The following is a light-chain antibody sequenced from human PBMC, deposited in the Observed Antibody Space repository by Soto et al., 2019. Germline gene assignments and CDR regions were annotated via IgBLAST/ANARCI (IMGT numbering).Light chain of an antibody. J-gene: IGKJ3*01. Sequence: DIQLTQSPSFLSASVGDRVTITCRASQGISSYLAWYQQKPGKAPKLLIYAASTLQSGVPSRFSGSGSGTEFTLTISSLPPEDFATYYCQQLNSYPTFGPGTKVDCK. CDR3: QQLNSYPT. CDR2: AAS. CDR1: QGISSY. V-gene: IGKV1-9*01.